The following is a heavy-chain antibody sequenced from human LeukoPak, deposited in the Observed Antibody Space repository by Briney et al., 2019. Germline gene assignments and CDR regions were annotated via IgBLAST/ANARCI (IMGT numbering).Heavy chain of an antibody. V-gene: IGHV4-31*03. D-gene: IGHD3-22*01. J-gene: IGHJ4*02. Sequence: TSQTLSLTCTVSGGSISSGGYYWSWIRQHPGKGLEWIGYIYYSGSTYYNPSLKSRVTISVDTSKNQFSLKLSSVTAADTAVYYCARERLGYYDSSGYSIFDYRGQGTLVTVSS. CDR1: GGSISSGGYY. CDR2: IYYSGST. CDR3: ARERLGYYDSSGYSIFDY.